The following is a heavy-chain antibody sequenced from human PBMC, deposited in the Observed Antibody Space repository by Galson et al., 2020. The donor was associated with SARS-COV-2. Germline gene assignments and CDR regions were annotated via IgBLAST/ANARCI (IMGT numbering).Heavy chain of an antibody. Sequence: ASVKVSCRTSGYTFTGYYIHWVRQAPGQGLEWMGWINPNNDDTVYAQKFQGRVTMTRDTSIRTAYMELSSLKSDDTAVYYCARGAGSGSWYPFDFWGPGTLVSVT. CDR3: ARGAGSGSWYPFDF. V-gene: IGHV1-2*02. D-gene: IGHD6-13*01. CDR1: GYTFTGYY. CDR2: INPNNDDT. J-gene: IGHJ4*02.